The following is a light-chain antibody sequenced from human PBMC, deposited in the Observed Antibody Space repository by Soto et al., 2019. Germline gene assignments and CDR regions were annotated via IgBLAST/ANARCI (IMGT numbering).Light chain of an antibody. CDR2: DAS. CDR1: QSVSNF. V-gene: IGKV3-11*01. CDR3: QQRSNWPWT. J-gene: IGKJ1*01. Sequence: EIVLTQSTATLSLSPGERATLSCRASQSVSNFLAWYQQKPGQAPRLLISDASNRATGIPGRFSGSGSGTDFSLTISSLEPEDFAVYYCQQRSNWPWTFGQGTKLQIK.